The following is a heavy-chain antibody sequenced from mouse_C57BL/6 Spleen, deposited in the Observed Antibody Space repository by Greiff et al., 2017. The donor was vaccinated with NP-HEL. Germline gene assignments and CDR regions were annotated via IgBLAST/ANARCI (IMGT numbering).Heavy chain of an antibody. J-gene: IGHJ3*01. D-gene: IGHD3-1*01. CDR1: GYTFTDYY. CDR2: INPNNGGT. Sequence: VQLQQSGPELVKPGASVKISCKASGYTFTDYYMNWVKQSHGKSLEWIGDINPNNGGTSYNQKFKGKATLTVDKSSSTAYMELRSLTSEDSAVYYCARSRKSAWFAYWGQGTLVTVSA. CDR3: ARSRKSAWFAY. V-gene: IGHV1-26*01.